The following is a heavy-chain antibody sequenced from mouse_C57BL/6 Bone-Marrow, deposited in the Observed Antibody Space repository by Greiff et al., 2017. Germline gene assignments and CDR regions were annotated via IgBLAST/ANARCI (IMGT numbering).Heavy chain of an antibody. CDR3: ARSLYYGSSSWYFDV. D-gene: IGHD1-1*01. J-gene: IGHJ1*03. Sequence: VQLQQPGAELVKPGASVKLSCKASGYTFTSYWMHWVKQRPGQGLEWIGMIHPNSGSTNYNEKFKSKATLTVDKSSSTAYMQLSSLTSEDSAVYYCARSLYYGSSSWYFDVWGTGTTVTVSS. CDR2: IHPNSGST. CDR1: GYTFTSYW. V-gene: IGHV1-64*01.